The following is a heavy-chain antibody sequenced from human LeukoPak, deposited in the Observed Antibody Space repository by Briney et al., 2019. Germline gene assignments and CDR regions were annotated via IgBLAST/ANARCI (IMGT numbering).Heavy chain of an antibody. CDR2: IYSDGST. V-gene: IGHV3-53*01. CDR3: ARDDVPVI. D-gene: IGHD2/OR15-2a*01. CDR1: GFSVSDYY. Sequence: PGGSLRLSCAASGFSVSDYYTNWVRQAPGKGLEWVSFIYSDGSTYYADSVKGRFTISRDNSKNTLYLQMNSLRVEDTAVYYCARDDVPVIWGQGTLVTVSS. J-gene: IGHJ4*02.